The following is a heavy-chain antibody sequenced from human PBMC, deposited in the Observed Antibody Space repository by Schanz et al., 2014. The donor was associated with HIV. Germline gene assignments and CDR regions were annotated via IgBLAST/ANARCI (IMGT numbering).Heavy chain of an antibody. Sequence: VQLLESGGGLVQPGGSLRLSCVASGFTFNNYAMTWVRQAPGKGPEWVAVIGHEGNDIHYVDSVKGRFSISRDNSKNTLYLQMNSLRIEDTAVYYCASDGVGATWFHHWGQGTLVTVSS. J-gene: IGHJ5*02. CDR2: IGHEGNDI. D-gene: IGHD1-26*01. V-gene: IGHV3-33*08. CDR1: GFTFNNYA. CDR3: ASDGVGATWFHH.